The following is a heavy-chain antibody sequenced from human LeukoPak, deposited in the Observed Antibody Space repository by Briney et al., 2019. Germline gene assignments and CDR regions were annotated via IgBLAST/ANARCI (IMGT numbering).Heavy chain of an antibody. D-gene: IGHD4-23*01. Sequence: SQTLSLTCTVSGGSISSGGYYWTWIRQHPGKGLEWFGYINYSGNTYYNPSLKSRVTISVDTSKNQFSLKLSSVIAADTAVYYCAREYGGNSWVYFDYWGQGTLVTVSS. V-gene: IGHV4-31*03. J-gene: IGHJ4*02. CDR2: INYSGNT. CDR1: GGSISSGGYY. CDR3: AREYGGNSWVYFDY.